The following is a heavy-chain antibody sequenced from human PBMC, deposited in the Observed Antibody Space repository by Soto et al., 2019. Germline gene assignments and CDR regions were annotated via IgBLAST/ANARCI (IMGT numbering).Heavy chain of an antibody. V-gene: IGHV4-4*02. J-gene: IGHJ3*02. CDR1: GGSISSPNW. Sequence: SETLSLTCGVSGGSISSPNWWIWARQFPGKGLEWIGEIFHTGSVNYNPSLKSRVTLSLDKSKNQFSLKLTSVTAADTAVYYCARDEGSMIKFGGVLAIQRGAFDIWGQGTMVTVSS. D-gene: IGHD3-16*02. CDR2: IFHTGSV. CDR3: ARDEGSMIKFGGVLAIQRGAFDI.